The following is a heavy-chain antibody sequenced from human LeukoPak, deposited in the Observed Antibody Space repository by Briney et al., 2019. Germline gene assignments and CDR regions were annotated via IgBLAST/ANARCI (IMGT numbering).Heavy chain of an antibody. CDR3: AKTSYSSSSCIDY. CDR1: GFTFSSYA. V-gene: IGHV3-23*01. CDR2: ISGSGGST. Sequence: GGSLRLSCAASGFTFSSYAMSWVRQAPGKGLEWVSAISGSGGSTYYAASVKGRFTISRDNSKNTLYLQMNSLRAEDTAVYYCAKTSYSSSSCIDYWGQGTLVTVSS. D-gene: IGHD6-6*01. J-gene: IGHJ4*02.